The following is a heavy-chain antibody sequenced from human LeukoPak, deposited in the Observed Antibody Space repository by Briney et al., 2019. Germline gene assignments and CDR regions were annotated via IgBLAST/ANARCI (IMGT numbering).Heavy chain of an antibody. D-gene: IGHD6-13*01. Sequence: GGSLRLSCAASGFTFSSYAMHWVRQAPGKGLEWVAVISYDGSNKYYADSVKGRFTISRDNSKNTLYLQMNSLRAEDTAVYYCATAIAAAGTSYYYYGMDVWGQGTTVTVSS. J-gene: IGHJ6*02. CDR3: ATAIAAAGTSYYYYGMDV. CDR2: ISYDGSNK. V-gene: IGHV3-30-3*01. CDR1: GFTFSSYA.